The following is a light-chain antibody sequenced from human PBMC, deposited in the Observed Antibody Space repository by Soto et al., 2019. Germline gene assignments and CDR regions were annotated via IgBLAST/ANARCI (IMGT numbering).Light chain of an antibody. J-gene: IGKJ4*01. V-gene: IGKV1-12*01. Sequence: DIQMTQSPSSVSASVGDRVTITCRASQGISNWIAWYQQKPGEDTTLLIYRASNLQSGVPSRFSGSGSGTDFTLTISRLQTADFETYYCLQTLPSPLTFGGGTKVEIK. CDR2: RAS. CDR3: LQTLPSPLT. CDR1: QGISNW.